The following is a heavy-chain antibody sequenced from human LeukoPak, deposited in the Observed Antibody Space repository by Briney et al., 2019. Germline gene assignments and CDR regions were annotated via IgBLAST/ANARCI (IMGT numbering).Heavy chain of an antibody. J-gene: IGHJ6*03. CDR3: ARGGSVGRSYYHYYMDV. V-gene: IGHV3-11*04. Sequence: GGTLRLSCAASGFTFSDYYMSWIRQAPGKGLEWVSYISSSGSTIYYADSVKGRFTISRDNAKNSLCLQMNSLRAEDTAVYYCARGGSVGRSYYHYYMDVWGKGTTVTVSS. CDR2: ISSSGSTI. CDR1: GFTFSDYY. D-gene: IGHD1-26*01.